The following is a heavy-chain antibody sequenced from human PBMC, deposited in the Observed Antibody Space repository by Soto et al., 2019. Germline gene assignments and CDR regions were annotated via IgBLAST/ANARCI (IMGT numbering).Heavy chain of an antibody. CDR3: AGARTPHGRYCSSTSCYYGMDV. Sequence: SVKVSCKASGGTFSSYAISWVRQAPGQGLEWMGGIIPIFGTANYAQKFQGRVTITADESTSTAYMELSSLRSEDTAVYYCAGARTPHGRYCSSTSCYYGMDVWGQGTTVTVSS. D-gene: IGHD2-2*01. V-gene: IGHV1-69*13. J-gene: IGHJ6*02. CDR1: GGTFSSYA. CDR2: IIPIFGTA.